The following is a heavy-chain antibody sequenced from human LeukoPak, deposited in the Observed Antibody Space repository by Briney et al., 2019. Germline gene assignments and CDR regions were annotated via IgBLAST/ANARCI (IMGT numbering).Heavy chain of an antibody. CDR3: VRDRCSSTSCHDSPNWFDP. J-gene: IGHJ5*02. CDR1: GFTFSSYV. D-gene: IGHD2-2*01. Sequence: GRSLRLSCATSGFTFSSYVMHCVCQAPGKGLEWVAVVSYGGSNKYYADSVKGRFTISRDNSKNTVHLQMNSLRAEDTALYYCVRDRCSSTSCHDSPNWFDPWGQGTLVTVSS. V-gene: IGHV3-30-3*01. CDR2: VSYGGSNK.